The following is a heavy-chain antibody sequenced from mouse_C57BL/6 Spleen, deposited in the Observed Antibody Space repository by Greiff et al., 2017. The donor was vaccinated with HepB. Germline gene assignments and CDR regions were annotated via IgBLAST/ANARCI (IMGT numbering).Heavy chain of an antibody. CDR3: ARGITTVVEDWYFDV. Sequence: EVKLQESGPELVKPGASVKISCKASGYSFTDYNMNWVKQSNGKSLEWIGVINPNYGTTSYNQKFKGKATLTVDQSSSTAYMQLNSLTSEDSAVYYCARGITTVVEDWYFDVWGTGTTVTVSS. D-gene: IGHD1-1*01. V-gene: IGHV1-39*01. CDR2: INPNYGTT. CDR1: GYSFTDYN. J-gene: IGHJ1*03.